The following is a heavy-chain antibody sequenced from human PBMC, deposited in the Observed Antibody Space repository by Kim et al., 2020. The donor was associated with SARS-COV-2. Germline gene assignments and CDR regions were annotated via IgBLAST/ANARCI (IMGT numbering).Heavy chain of an antibody. Sequence: SETLSLTCAVYGGSFSGYYWSWIRQPPGKGLEWIGEINHSGSTNYNPSLKSRVTISVDTSKNQSSLKLSSVTTADTAVYYCARKRGWGAFDSWGQGTMVTVSS. J-gene: IGHJ3*02. D-gene: IGHD1-26*01. CDR3: ARKRGWGAFDS. CDR2: INHSGST. CDR1: GGSFSGYY. V-gene: IGHV4-34*01.